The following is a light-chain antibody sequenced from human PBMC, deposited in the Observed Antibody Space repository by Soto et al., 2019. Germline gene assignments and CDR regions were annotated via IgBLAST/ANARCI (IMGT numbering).Light chain of an antibody. V-gene: IGKV3-15*01. CDR1: QSISSN. CDR2: GAS. Sequence: EIGMTQSPATLSVSPGERATLSCRASQSISSNLAWYQQKPGQAPRLLIYGASPRATGIPATFSGSGSGTEFTLTISSLQSEDFAVYDCQQYNNWPFTFGPGTKVDMK. J-gene: IGKJ3*01. CDR3: QQYNNWPFT.